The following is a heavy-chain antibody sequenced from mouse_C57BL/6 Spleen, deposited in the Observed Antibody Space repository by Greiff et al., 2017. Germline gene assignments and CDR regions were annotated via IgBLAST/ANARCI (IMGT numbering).Heavy chain of an antibody. CDR2: IHPSNTDT. J-gene: IGHJ3*01. CDR1: GYTFTSFW. V-gene: IGHV1-74*01. D-gene: IGHD2-5*01. Sequence: QVQLQQPGAELVQPGASVKVFCKTSGYTFTSFWMHWVKQRPDQGLECIGRIHPSNTDTIYTQKFNGKATLTVDKSSSTAYMQLSSLTSEDSAVYYCATAYYSNYEPLPNWGQGTLVSVSA. CDR3: ATAYYSNYEPLPN.